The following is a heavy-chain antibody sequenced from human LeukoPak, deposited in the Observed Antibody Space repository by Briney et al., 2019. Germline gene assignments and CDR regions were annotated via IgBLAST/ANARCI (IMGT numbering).Heavy chain of an antibody. CDR2: ITGRGNTT. CDR3: ARELFDFDY. J-gene: IGHJ4*02. Sequence: PGGSLRLSCAASGFTFSNYAMTWVRQAPGKGLEWVSEITGRGNTTYYADSVKGRFTISRDNSKNTLYLQMNSLRAEDTAVYYCARELFDFDYWGQGTLVTVSS. D-gene: IGHD3-10*01. CDR1: GFTFSNYA. V-gene: IGHV3-23*01.